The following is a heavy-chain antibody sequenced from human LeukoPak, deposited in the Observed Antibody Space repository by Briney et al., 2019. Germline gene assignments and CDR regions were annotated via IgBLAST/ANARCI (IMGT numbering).Heavy chain of an antibody. Sequence: KPGGSLRLSCAASGFTFSSYSMNWVRQAPGKGLEWVSSISSSSSYIYYADSVKDRFTISRDNAKNSLYLQMNSLRAEDTAVYYCTRGAGTGWRFDSWGQGTLLTVSS. V-gene: IGHV3-21*01. J-gene: IGHJ4*02. CDR3: TRGAGTGWRFDS. D-gene: IGHD6-19*01. CDR2: ISSSSSYI. CDR1: GFTFSSYS.